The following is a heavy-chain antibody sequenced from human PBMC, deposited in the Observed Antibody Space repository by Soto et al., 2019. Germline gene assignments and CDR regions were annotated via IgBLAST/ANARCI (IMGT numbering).Heavy chain of an antibody. J-gene: IGHJ4*02. CDR3: ARSRVRGVGTTDFFNL. D-gene: IGHD3-10*01. Sequence: VSGGTISGYYWTWIRQPAGKGLEWIGRIYSSGNTKYNPSLQSRVTMSLDTSKSQFSLKLNSVTAADTAVYYCARSRVRGVGTTDFFNLWGQGTLVTVSS. V-gene: IGHV4-4*07. CDR2: IYSSGNT. CDR1: GGTISGYY.